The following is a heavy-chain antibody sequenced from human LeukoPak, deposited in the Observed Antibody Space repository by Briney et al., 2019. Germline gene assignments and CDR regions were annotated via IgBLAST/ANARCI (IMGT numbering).Heavy chain of an antibody. CDR3: ARSQGSSWHEEPDAFDY. CDR2: TNTGNP. Sequence: TNTGNPTYAQGFTGRFVFSLDTSVSTAYLQISSLKAEDTAVYYCARSQGSSWHEEPDAFDYWGQGTLVTVSS. J-gene: IGHJ4*02. V-gene: IGHV7-4-1*02. D-gene: IGHD6-13*01.